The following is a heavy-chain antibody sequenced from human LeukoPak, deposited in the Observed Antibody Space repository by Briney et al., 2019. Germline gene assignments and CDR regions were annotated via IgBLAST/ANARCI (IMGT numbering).Heavy chain of an antibody. J-gene: IGHJ5*02. CDR2: IYYSGST. D-gene: IGHD2-2*02. V-gene: IGHV4-59*12. CDR1: GGSISSYY. CDR3: ARDGHCSSTSCYTGWSDP. Sequence: PSETLSLTCTVSGGSISSYYWSWIRQPPGKGLEWIGYIYYSGSTNYNPSLKSRVTMSVDTSKNQFSLKLSSVTAADTAVYYRARDGHCSSTSCYTGWSDPWGQGTLVTVSS.